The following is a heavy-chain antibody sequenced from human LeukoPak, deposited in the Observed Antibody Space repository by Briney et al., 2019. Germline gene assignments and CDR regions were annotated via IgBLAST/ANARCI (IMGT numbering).Heavy chain of an antibody. Sequence: HPGGSLRLSCASSGFTFNNYAMTWVRQAPGKGLGWVSSITASGGSTYCADSVKGRFTISRDNSKNTLYLQMSSLRAEDTAVYYCARDYPTSGIVTIFDYWGQGTLVTVSS. CDR3: ARDYPTSGIVTIFDY. D-gene: IGHD1-1*01. CDR2: ITASGGST. CDR1: GFTFNNYA. J-gene: IGHJ4*02. V-gene: IGHV3-23*01.